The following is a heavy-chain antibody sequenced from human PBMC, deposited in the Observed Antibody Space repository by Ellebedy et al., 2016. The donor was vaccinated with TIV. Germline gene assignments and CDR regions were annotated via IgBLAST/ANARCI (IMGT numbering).Heavy chain of an antibody. D-gene: IGHD5-24*01. CDR3: ARRDGENLGADY. CDR1: GYTFSVYW. J-gene: IGHJ4*02. CDR2: IYPGDSDA. V-gene: IGHV5-51*01. Sequence: GESLKISCKGAGYTFSVYWIAWVRQMPGKGLEWMGIIYPGDSDAKYSPSFQAQVTISVDKSSDTASLQWSSLKASDTAIYYCARRDGENLGADYWGQGTLVTVSS.